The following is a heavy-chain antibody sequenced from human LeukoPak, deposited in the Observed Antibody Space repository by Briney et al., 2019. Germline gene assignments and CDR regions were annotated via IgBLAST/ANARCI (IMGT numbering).Heavy chain of an antibody. CDR1: GFTFSSYW. V-gene: IGHV3-7*01. J-gene: IGHJ4*02. CDR2: IKQDGSEK. D-gene: IGHD6-13*01. CDR3: ARDPTAAGTGY. Sequence: PGGSLRLSCEASGFTFSSYWMSWVRQAPGKGLEWVANIKQDGSEKYYVDSVKGRFTISRDNAKSSLYLQMNSLTAEDMAMYYCARDPTAAGTGYWGLGTLVTVSS.